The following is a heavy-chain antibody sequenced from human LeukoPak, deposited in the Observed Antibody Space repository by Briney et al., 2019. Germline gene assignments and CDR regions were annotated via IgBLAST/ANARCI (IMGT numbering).Heavy chain of an antibody. CDR3: ARALNRHIGAFEY. V-gene: IGHV3-53*01. CDR1: GLTVSGDY. Sequence: GGSLRLSCAASGLTVSGDYMSWVRQAPGKGLEWVSVIYADFDNTDYADSVKGRFTISRDNSKNTLYLHMNSLRVEDTATYFCARALNRHIGAFEYWGQGALVTVSS. J-gene: IGHJ4*02. CDR2: IYADFDNT. D-gene: IGHD4/OR15-4a*01.